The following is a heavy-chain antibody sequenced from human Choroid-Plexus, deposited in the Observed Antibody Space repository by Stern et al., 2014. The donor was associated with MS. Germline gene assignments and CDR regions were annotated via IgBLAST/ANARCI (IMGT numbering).Heavy chain of an antibody. V-gene: IGHV3-30*18. CDR2: VSYDGSNE. CDR3: AKDRQYLTYFFDH. Sequence: VQLVESGGGVVQPGRPLRLSCVASGFTFGSCAMHWVRQAPGKGLEWVAGVSYDGSNEYYADSVKGRFTISRDNSQNTLYIQMSSLRPEDTAVYYCAKDRQYLTYFFDHWGQGSLVTVSS. D-gene: IGHD2/OR15-2a*01. J-gene: IGHJ5*02. CDR1: GFTFGSCA.